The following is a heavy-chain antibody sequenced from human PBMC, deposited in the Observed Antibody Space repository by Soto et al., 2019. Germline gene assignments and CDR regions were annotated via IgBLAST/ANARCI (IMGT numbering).Heavy chain of an antibody. CDR3: AREQGMTDAFDI. V-gene: IGHV3-30-3*01. CDR2: ISYDGNSK. CDR1: GFTFSSYA. Sequence: QVQLVESGGGVVQPGTSLRLSCAASGFTFSSYAIHWVRQAPGRGLEWVAVISYDGNSKYYADSVKGRFTISRDISKNTLYLQMNSLRVEDTSVYYCAREQGMTDAFDIWGQGTMVTVSS. J-gene: IGHJ3*02.